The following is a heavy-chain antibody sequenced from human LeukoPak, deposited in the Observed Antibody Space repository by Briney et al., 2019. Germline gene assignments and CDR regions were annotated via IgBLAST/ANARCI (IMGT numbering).Heavy chain of an antibody. Sequence: ASVKVSCKASGYTFTGYYMHWVRQAPGQGLEWMGWINPNSGGANYAQKFQGRVTMTRDTSISTAYMELSRLRSDDTAVYYCARADYGDYSTFDYWGQGTLVTVSS. D-gene: IGHD4-17*01. CDR3: ARADYGDYSTFDY. CDR2: INPNSGGA. J-gene: IGHJ4*02. CDR1: GYTFTGYY. V-gene: IGHV1-2*02.